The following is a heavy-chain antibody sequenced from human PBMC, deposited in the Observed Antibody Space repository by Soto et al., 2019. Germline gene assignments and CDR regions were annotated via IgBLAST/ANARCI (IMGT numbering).Heavy chain of an antibody. CDR3: ARRGVDYDILTGYSQYYFDY. D-gene: IGHD3-9*01. Sequence: ASVKVSCKASGYTFTNYDINWVRQATGQGLEWMGWMNPNSGNTGYVQKFQGRVTMTTDTSTSTAYMELRSLRSDDTAVYYCARRGVDYDILTGYSQYYFDYWGQGTLVTVSS. CDR2: MNPNSGNT. CDR1: GYTFTNYD. V-gene: IGHV1-8*01. J-gene: IGHJ4*02.